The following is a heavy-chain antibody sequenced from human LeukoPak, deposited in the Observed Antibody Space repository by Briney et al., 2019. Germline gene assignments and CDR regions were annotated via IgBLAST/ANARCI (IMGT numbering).Heavy chain of an antibody. D-gene: IGHD2-21*02. J-gene: IGHJ4*02. CDR3: ARDFQHIVVVTGMYFDY. V-gene: IGHV3-30*04. CDR2: ISYDGSNK. CDR1: GFTFSSYA. Sequence: GGSLRLSCAASGFTFSSYAMHWVRQAPGKGLEWVAVISYDGSNKYYADSVKGRFTISRDNSKNTLYLQMNSLRAEDTAVYYCARDFQHIVVVTGMYFDYWGQGTLVTVSS.